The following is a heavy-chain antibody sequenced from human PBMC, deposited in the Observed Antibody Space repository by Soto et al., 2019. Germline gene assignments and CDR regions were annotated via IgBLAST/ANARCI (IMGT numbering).Heavy chain of an antibody. V-gene: IGHV4-39*01. D-gene: IGHD4-17*01. CDR3: ATYGWGMDV. CDR1: GGSISSSSYY. CDR2: IYSGGNS. J-gene: IGHJ6*02. Sequence: QLQLQESSPGLVKPSETLSLTCSVSGGSISSSSYYWGWIRHPPGKGLEFIGSIYSGGNSFNNPSLNRRVTISVDTATSQFSLELSSVSAADTAVYCCATYGWGMDVWGQGAAVTVSS.